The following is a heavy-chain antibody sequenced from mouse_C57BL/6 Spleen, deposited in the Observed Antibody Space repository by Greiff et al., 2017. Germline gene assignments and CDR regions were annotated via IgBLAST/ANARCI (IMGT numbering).Heavy chain of an antibody. CDR2: IYPGDGDT. Sequence: QVQLQQSGAELVKPGASVKISCKASGYAFSSSWMNWVKQRPGTGLEWIGQIYPGDGDTNYNGKFKGKATLTADKSSSTAYMQLSSLTSEDSAVYFCARCDYYFDYWGQGTTLTVSS. J-gene: IGHJ2*01. CDR3: ARCDYYFDY. CDR1: GYAFSSSW. V-gene: IGHV1-80*01.